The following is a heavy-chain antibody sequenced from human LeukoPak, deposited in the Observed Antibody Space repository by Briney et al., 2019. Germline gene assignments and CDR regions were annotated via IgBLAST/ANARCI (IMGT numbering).Heavy chain of an antibody. V-gene: IGHV4-34*01. CDR2: INHSGST. D-gene: IGHD3-22*01. J-gene: IGHJ3*02. CDR1: GGSFSGYC. Sequence: SETLSLTCAVYGGSFSGYCWSWIRQPPGKGLEWIGEINHSGSTNYNPSLKSRVTISVDTSKNQFSLKLSSVTAADTAVYYCARATQIRKTTYYYDNSGYLDMWGQGTMVTVSS. CDR3: ARATQIRKTTYYYDNSGYLDM.